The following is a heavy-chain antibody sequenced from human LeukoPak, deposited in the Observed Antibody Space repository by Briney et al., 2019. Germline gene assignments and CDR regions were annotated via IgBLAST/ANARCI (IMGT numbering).Heavy chain of an antibody. D-gene: IGHD2/OR15-2a*01. V-gene: IGHV3-21*01. CDR2: ISSSSSYT. Sequence: GGSLRLSCAASGFTFSSYSMNWVRQAPGKGLEWVSSISSSSSYTYYADSVKGRFTISRDNAKNSLYLQMNSLRAEDTAVYYCATPVLKGGSVWGQGTLVTVSS. CDR3: ATPVLKGGSV. CDR1: GFTFSSYS. J-gene: IGHJ4*02.